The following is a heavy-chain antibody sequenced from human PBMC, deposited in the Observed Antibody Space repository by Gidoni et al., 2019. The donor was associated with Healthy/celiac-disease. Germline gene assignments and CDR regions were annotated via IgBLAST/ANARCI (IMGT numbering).Heavy chain of an antibody. CDR2: IRSKANSYAT. J-gene: IGHJ4*02. V-gene: IGHV3-73*01. Sequence: EVQLVESGGGLVQPGGSLKLSCAASGFTFSGSAMHWVRQASGKGLEWVVRIRSKANSYATAYAASVKGRFTISRDDSKNTAYLQMNSLKTEDTAVYYCTRPAGNSGYDRDFDYWGQGTLVTVSS. D-gene: IGHD5-12*01. CDR1: GFTFSGSA. CDR3: TRPAGNSGYDRDFDY.